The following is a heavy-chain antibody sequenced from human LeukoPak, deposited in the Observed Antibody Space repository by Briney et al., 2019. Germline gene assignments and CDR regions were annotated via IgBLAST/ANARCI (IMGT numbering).Heavy chain of an antibody. V-gene: IGHV3-20*04. J-gene: IGHJ3*02. CDR2: INWHGGTT. Sequence: GGSLRLSCAASGFTFDDYGMSWVRQGPGKGLEWVSGINWHGGTTGYADSVKGRFTISRDNAKNSLYLQMNSLRAEDTAVYYCARAGPIYYDSSGYYKSVAAFDIWGQGTMVTVSS. CDR3: ARAGPIYYDSSGYYKSVAAFDI. D-gene: IGHD3-22*01. CDR1: GFTFDDYG.